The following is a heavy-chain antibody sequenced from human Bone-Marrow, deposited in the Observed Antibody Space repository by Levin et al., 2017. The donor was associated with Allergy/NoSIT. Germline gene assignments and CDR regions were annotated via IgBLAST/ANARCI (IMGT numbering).Heavy chain of an antibody. CDR2: ISSSSSTI. CDR3: ARSLYYYYYGMDV. Sequence: GGSLRLSCAASGFTFSSYSMNWVRQAPGKGLEWVSYISSSSSTIYYADSVKGRFTISRDNAKNSLYLQMNSLRAEDTAVYYCARSLYYYYYGMDVWGQGTTVTVSS. CDR1: GFTFSSYS. J-gene: IGHJ6*02. V-gene: IGHV3-48*01.